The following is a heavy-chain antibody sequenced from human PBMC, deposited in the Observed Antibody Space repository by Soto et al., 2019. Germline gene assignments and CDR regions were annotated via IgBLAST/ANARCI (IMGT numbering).Heavy chain of an antibody. D-gene: IGHD4-17*01. J-gene: IGHJ4*02. Sequence: QVQLQESGPGLVKPSETLSLTCSVSGGSISGYYWSWIRQPPGKGLDWIGYMYYSGTTNYNPSLKSRVTISLDTTKNQVALKVTSLTAADTAVYYCARGCRLDYGQPPQLDYWGQGTLVTVSS. CDR1: GGSISGYY. CDR2: MYYSGTT. CDR3: ARGCRLDYGQPPQLDY. V-gene: IGHV4-59*01.